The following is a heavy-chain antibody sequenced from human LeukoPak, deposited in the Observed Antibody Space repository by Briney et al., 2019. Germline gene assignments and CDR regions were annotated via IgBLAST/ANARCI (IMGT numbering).Heavy chain of an antibody. V-gene: IGHV3-23*01. CDR2: ITTSDGNT. CDR3: AKDGGYTYGFEWYFDY. CDR1: GFTFSSYT. J-gene: IGHJ4*02. D-gene: IGHD5-18*01. Sequence: GGSLRLSCAASGFTFSSYTMSWVRQAPGKGLEWVSTITTSDGNTYYADSVKGRFTVSRDNSKNTLYLQMNSLRAEDTAVYYCAKDGGYTYGFEWYFDYWGQGTLVTVSS.